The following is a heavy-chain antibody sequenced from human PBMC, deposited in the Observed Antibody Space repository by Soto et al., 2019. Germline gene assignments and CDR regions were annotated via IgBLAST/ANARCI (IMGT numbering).Heavy chain of an antibody. J-gene: IGHJ4*02. Sequence: SLRLSCVASGFTFSDYYMSWIRQAPGKGLKWVSFISSSSSIYTAYADSVKGRFTITRDNAKNSLYLQMTGLRAEDTAVYYCARASRNLDYWGQGTLVTVYS. CDR1: GFTFSDYY. CDR3: ARASRNLDY. CDR2: ISSSSSIYT. V-gene: IGHV3-11*06. D-gene: IGHD1-1*01.